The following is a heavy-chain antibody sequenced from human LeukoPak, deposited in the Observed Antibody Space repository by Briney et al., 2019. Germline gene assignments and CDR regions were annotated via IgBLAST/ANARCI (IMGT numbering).Heavy chain of an antibody. J-gene: IGHJ1*01. CDR3: ARAPSEIGGYYPEYFRH. Sequence: SGGSLRLSCAASGFIFSSYWMHWVRHAPGKGLVWVSRIKSDGSTRYADSVKGRFTVSRDNAKNTVSLQMNSLRAEDTGVYYCARAPSEIGGYYPEYFRHWGQGTLVIVSS. CDR1: GFIFSSYW. D-gene: IGHD3-22*01. V-gene: IGHV3-74*01. CDR2: IKSDGST.